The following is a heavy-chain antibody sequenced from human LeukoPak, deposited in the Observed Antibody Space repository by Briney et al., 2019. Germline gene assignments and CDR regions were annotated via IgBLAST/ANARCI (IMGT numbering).Heavy chain of an antibody. CDR1: GGSISSGGYY. CDR3: ARDPGLYYYDSSDLISPPGYWFDP. CDR2: IYHSGST. J-gene: IGHJ5*02. V-gene: IGHV4-30-2*01. D-gene: IGHD3-22*01. Sequence: SETLSLTCTVSGGSISSGGYYWSWIRQPPGKGLEWIGYIYHSGSTYYNPSLKSRVTISVDRSKNQFSLKLSSVTAADTAVYYCARDPGLYYYDSSDLISPPGYWFDPWGQGTLVTVSS.